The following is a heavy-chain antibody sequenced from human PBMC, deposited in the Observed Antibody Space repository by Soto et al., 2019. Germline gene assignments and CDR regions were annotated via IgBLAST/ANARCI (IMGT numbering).Heavy chain of an antibody. Sequence: PAWAVRLSGATAGDIYGSYWVTWLRQAPGRALEWVAHIKEEGSQKYFVDSVKTRPSISRENAKNPLYLQMNPLRAEAPAVDYRTRGQWGPYYWGQGVLVNAS. CDR3: TRGQWGPYY. CDR2: IKEEGSQK. J-gene: IGHJ4*02. V-gene: IGHV3-7*01. CDR1: GDIYGSYW. D-gene: IGHD1-26*01.